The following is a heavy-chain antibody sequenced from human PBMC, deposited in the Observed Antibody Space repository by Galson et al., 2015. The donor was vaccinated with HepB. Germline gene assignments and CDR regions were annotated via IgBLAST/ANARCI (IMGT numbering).Heavy chain of an antibody. J-gene: IGHJ6*03. D-gene: IGHD3-22*01. CDR3: TTLSYYDSSGYYYYYYMDV. Sequence: SLRLSCAASGFTFSNAWMSWVRQAPGKGLEWVGRIKSKTDGGTTDYAAPVKGRFTISRDDSKNTLYLQMNSLKTEDTAVYYCTTLSYYDSSGYYYYYYMDVWGKGTTVTVSS. V-gene: IGHV3-15*01. CDR1: GFTFSNAW. CDR2: IKSKTDGGTT.